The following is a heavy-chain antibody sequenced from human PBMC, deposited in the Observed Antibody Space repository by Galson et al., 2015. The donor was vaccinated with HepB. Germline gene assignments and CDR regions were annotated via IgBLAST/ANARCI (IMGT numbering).Heavy chain of an antibody. J-gene: IGHJ4*02. Sequence: SLRLSCAASGFSFNSYWMMWVRQAPGKGLEWVANIKPDGSEKYYVASVKGRFTISRDNDKNSLYRQINSLRAEDTAVYYCARAGAPLDLIWGQGTLVTVSS. CDR3: ARAGAPLDLI. D-gene: IGHD3/OR15-3a*01. CDR2: IKPDGSEK. CDR1: GFSFNSYW. V-gene: IGHV3-7*03.